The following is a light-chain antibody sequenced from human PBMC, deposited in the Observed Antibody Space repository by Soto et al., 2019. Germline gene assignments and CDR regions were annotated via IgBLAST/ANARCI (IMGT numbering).Light chain of an antibody. CDR2: EAS. V-gene: IGKV1-5*01. J-gene: IGKJ4*02. Sequence: DIQMTQSPSTLSASVGDRVTITCRASQSISSWLAWYQQKPGKAPKLLIYEASSLEGGVPSRFSGSGSGTEFTLTISSLHPDDFATYYCQHYNSYPRTFGGGTKVEI. CDR1: QSISSW. CDR3: QHYNSYPRT.